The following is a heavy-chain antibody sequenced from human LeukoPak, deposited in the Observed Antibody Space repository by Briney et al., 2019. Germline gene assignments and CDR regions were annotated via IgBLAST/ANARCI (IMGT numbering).Heavy chain of an antibody. CDR3: VRDEYGSESY. D-gene: IGHD3-10*01. CDR2: INSDGSRT. V-gene: IGHV3-74*01. Sequence: GGSLRLSCAASGFTFSNYWMHWVRHAPGKGLVWVSRINSDGSRTTYADSVEGRFTISRDNAKNTLYLQMNSLRAEDTAVYYCVRDEYGSESYWGQGTLVTVSS. CDR1: GFTFSNYW. J-gene: IGHJ4*02.